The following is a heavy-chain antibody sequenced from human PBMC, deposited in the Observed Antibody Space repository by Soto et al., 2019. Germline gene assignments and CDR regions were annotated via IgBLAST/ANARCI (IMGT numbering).Heavy chain of an antibody. J-gene: IGHJ5*02. D-gene: IGHD6-13*01. CDR2: INHSGST. CDR3: ARVWGSAAGTRWFDP. V-gene: IGHV4-39*07. CDR1: GGSISSSSCH. Sequence: PSETLSLTCTVSGGSISSSSCHWGWIRQPPGKGLEWIGEINHSGSTNYNPSLKSRVTISVDTSKNQFSLKLSSVTAADTAVYYCARVWGSAAGTRWFDPWGQGTLVTVSS.